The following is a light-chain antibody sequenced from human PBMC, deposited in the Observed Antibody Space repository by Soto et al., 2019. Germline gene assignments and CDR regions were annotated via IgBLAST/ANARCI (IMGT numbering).Light chain of an antibody. CDR2: SND. CDR3: ATWDDSLSGVV. Sequence: QLVLTQPPSASGTPGQRVTISCSGSSSNIETNDIFWHQQLPGSAPKLLIYSNDQRPSGVPGRFSASKSGTSASLAISGLRSEDEAEYFCATWDDSLSGVVFGGGTQLTVL. J-gene: IGLJ2*01. V-gene: IGLV1-47*02. CDR1: SSNIETND.